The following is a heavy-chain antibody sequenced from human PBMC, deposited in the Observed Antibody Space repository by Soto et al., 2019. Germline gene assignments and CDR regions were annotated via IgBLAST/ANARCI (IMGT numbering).Heavy chain of an antibody. Sequence: QVQLVQSGAELKKPGASVKVSCKASGYTFSNYDMNWVRQANGHGPEWIGWVNPNNGDTGYAQKFQGRVTLTTDISTTTAYMELTSLRSEDTAIYYCAKVSRKGSAIDFDYWGQGTLITVSS. CDR3: AKVSRKGSAIDFDY. CDR1: GYTFSNYD. CDR2: VNPNNGDT. V-gene: IGHV1-8*01. J-gene: IGHJ4*02. D-gene: IGHD3-10*01.